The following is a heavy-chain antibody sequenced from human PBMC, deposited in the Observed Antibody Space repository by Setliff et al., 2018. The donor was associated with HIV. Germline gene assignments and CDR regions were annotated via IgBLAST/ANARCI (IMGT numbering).Heavy chain of an antibody. CDR2: TNPMLGTP. V-gene: IGHV1-69*05. J-gene: IGHJ4*02. Sequence: SVKVSCKASGGTFISYAIGWVRQAPGQGLEWMGGTNPMLGTPNYAQKFQGRVTITTDGSASTVYMGLRGLRSEDTAVYYCARSPRYSSGWYDSYFDQWGQGTLVTVS. CDR1: GGTFISYA. CDR3: ARSPRYSSGWYDSYFDQ. D-gene: IGHD6-19*01.